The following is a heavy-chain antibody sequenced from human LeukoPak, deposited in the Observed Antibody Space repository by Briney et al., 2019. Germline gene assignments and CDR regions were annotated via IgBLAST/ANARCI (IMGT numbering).Heavy chain of an antibody. CDR1: GGSISSYY. J-gene: IGHJ3*02. CDR3: ARGPLGRWPQRGAFDI. CDR2: IYYSGST. V-gene: IGHV4-59*01. D-gene: IGHD5-24*01. Sequence: SETLSLTCTVSGGSISSYYWSWIRQPPGKGLEWIGYIYYSGSTNYNPSLKSRVTISVDTSKNQFSLKLSSVTAADTAVYYCARGPLGRWPQRGAFDIWGQGTMVTVSS.